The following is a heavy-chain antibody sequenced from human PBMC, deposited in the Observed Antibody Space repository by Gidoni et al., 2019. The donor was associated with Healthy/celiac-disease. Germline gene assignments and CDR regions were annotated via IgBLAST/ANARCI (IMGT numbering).Heavy chain of an antibody. V-gene: IGHV3-9*01. CDR3: ACTDY. CDR2: ISWNSGSI. Sequence: EVQLVESEGGLVPPGRSLRLSCASSGFTFDDYAMHWVRQAPGKGLEWVSGISWNSGSIGYADSVKGRVTISRDNAKNSLYLQMNSLRAEETALYYCACTDYWGQGTLVTVSS. J-gene: IGHJ4*02. D-gene: IGHD2-2*01. CDR1: GFTFDDYA.